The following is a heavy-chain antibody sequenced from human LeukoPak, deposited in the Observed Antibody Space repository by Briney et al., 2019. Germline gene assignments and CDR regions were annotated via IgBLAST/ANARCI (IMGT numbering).Heavy chain of an antibody. CDR3: ARGPLHTDIVVVPAAMRFDY. D-gene: IGHD2-2*01. CDR1: GGSSSGYY. V-gene: IGHV4-34*01. CDR2: INHSGST. Sequence: SETLSLTCAVYGGSSSGYYWSWIRQPPGKGLEWIGEINHSGSTNYNPSLKSRVTISVDTSKNQFSLKLSSVTAADTAVYYCARGPLHTDIVVVPAAMRFDYWGQGTLVTVSS. J-gene: IGHJ4*02.